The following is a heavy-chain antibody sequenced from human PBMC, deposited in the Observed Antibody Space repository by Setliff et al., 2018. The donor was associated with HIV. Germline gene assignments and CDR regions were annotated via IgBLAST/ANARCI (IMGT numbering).Heavy chain of an antibody. V-gene: IGHV4-59*12. J-gene: IGHJ3*02. Sequence: PSETLSLTCTVSGGSISSYYWSWIRQPPGKGLEWIGYIYYSGSTYYNPSLKSRVTILVDTSKNQFSLKVTSVTAADTAVYYCARTVVVVAAPYAFDMWGQGTRVTVSS. CDR3: ARTVVVVAAPYAFDM. CDR2: IYYSGST. D-gene: IGHD2-15*01. CDR1: GGSISSYY.